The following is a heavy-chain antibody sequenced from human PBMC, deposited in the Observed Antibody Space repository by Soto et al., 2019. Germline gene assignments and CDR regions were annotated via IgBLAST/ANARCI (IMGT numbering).Heavy chain of an antibody. D-gene: IGHD3-3*01. CDR3: ARLGGVLRFLEWFPSNWFDP. CDR1: GYSFTSYW. J-gene: IGHJ5*02. Sequence: HGESLKISCKGSGYSFTSYWIGWVRQMPGKGLEWMGIIYPGDSDTRYSPSFQGQVTISADKSISTAYLQWSSLKASDTAMYYCARLGGVLRFLEWFPSNWFDPWGQGTLVTVSS. V-gene: IGHV5-51*01. CDR2: IYPGDSDT.